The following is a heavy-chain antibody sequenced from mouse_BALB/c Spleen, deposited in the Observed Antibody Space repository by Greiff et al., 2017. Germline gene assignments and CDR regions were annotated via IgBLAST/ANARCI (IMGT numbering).Heavy chain of an antibody. CDR2: IWGDGST. J-gene: IGHJ1*01. CDR1: GFSLTGYG. CDR3: ARYYYGSSYNFDV. Sequence: QVTLKESGPGLVAPSQSLSITCTVSGFSLTGYGVNWVRQPPGKGLEWLGMIWGDGSTDYNSALKSRLSISKDNSKSQVFLKMNSLQTDDTARYYCARYYYGSSYNFDVWGAGTTVTVSS. D-gene: IGHD1-1*01. V-gene: IGHV2-6-7*01.